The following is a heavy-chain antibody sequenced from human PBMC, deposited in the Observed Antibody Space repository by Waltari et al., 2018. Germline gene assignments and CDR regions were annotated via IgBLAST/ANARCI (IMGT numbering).Heavy chain of an antibody. CDR1: GFTFSSYA. J-gene: IGHJ3*02. D-gene: IGHD3-10*01. CDR3: AKEALLLWFGESPPLLFDI. CDR2: ISGSGGST. Sequence: EVQLVESGGGLVQPGGSLRLSCAASGFTFSSYAMSWVRQAPGKGLEWVSAISGSGGSTYYADSVKGRFTISRDNSKNTLYLQMNSRRAEDTAVYYCAKEALLLWFGESPPLLFDIWGQGTMVTVSS. V-gene: IGHV3-23*04.